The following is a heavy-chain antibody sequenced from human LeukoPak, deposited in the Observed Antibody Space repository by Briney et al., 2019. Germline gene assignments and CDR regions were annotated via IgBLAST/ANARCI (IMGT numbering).Heavy chain of an antibody. CDR1: GFTFDDYA. J-gene: IGHJ4*02. CDR3: ARDVPQYYYDSSGHGGDY. CDR2: ISWNSGSI. D-gene: IGHD3-22*01. Sequence: GRSLRLSCAASGFTFDDYAMHWVRQAPGKGLEWVSGISWNSGSIGYADSVKGRFTISRDNAKNSLYLQMNSLRAEDTAVYYCARDVPQYYYDSSGHGGDYWGQGTLVTVSS. V-gene: IGHV3-9*01.